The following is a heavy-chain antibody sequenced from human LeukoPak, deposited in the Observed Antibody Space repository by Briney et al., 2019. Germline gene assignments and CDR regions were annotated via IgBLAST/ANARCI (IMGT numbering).Heavy chain of an antibody. Sequence: AGSLRLSCAASGFTFSSYGMHWVRQAPGKGLEWVAFIRYDGSNKYYADSVKGRFTISRDNSKNTLYLQMNSLRAEDTAVYYCAKGRFLEWLCFYWGQGTLVTVSS. D-gene: IGHD3-3*01. J-gene: IGHJ4*02. V-gene: IGHV3-30*02. CDR3: AKGRFLEWLCFY. CDR2: IRYDGSNK. CDR1: GFTFSSYG.